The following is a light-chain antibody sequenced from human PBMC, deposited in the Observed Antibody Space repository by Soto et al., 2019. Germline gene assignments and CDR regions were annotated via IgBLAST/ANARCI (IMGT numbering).Light chain of an antibody. J-gene: IGKJ1*01. CDR2: TAS. Sequence: DIRMTQSPSSLSASVGDTVTITCRASQGISDYLSWFQHKPGEAPKLLIYTASSLQGGVPLRFSGAGSRTDFSLTISGLQPEDSATYYCLQVSSFPRTFGQGTKVDIK. CDR3: LQVSSFPRT. V-gene: IGKV1-39*01. CDR1: QGISDY.